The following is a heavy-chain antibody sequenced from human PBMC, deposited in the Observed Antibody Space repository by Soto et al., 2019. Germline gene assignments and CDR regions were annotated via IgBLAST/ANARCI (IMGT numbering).Heavy chain of an antibody. CDR1: GYTFPGYY. CDR3: ARGPNLRYYHYYMDV. V-gene: IGHV1-2*04. CDR2: INPNSGGT. J-gene: IGHJ6*03. D-gene: IGHD7-27*01. Sequence: ASVKVSCKASGYTFPGYYMHWVRQAPGQGLEWMGWINPNSGGTNYAQKFQGWVTMTRDTSISTAYMELSRLRSDDTAVYYCARGPNLRYYHYYMDVWGKGTTVTVSS.